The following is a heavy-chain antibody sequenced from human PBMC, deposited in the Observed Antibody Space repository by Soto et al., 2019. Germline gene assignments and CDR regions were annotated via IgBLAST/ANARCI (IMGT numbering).Heavy chain of an antibody. CDR1: GFTFSSYG. CDR2: ISYDGNNK. CDR3: AKDHLETTVTTPSY. J-gene: IGHJ4*02. V-gene: IGHV3-30*18. D-gene: IGHD4-17*01. Sequence: QVQLVESGGGVVQPGRSLRLSCAASGFTFSSYGMHWVRQAPGKGLEWAAVISYDGNNKYYADSVKGRFTISRDNFKNTLYLQMDSLRAEDTAMYYCAKDHLETTVTTPSYWGQGTLVTVSS.